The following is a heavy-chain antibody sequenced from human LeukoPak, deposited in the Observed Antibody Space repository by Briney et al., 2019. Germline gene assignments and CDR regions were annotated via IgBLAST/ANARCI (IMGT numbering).Heavy chain of an antibody. CDR2: IGTVGDT. CDR3: STGGAPAGHAYHV. Sequence: GGSLRLSCTASGLTFSSYDMHWVRQVTGKGLEWVSAIGTVGDTHYQGSVKGRFTVSRENAKNSVYLQMNNLRAGDTAVYYCSTGGAPAGHAYHVWGQGTMVTVSS. J-gene: IGHJ3*01. CDR1: GLTFSSYD. V-gene: IGHV3-13*01. D-gene: IGHD6-13*01.